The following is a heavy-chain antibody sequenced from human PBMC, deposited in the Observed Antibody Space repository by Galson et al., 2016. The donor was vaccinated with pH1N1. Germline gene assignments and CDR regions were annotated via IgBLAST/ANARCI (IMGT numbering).Heavy chain of an antibody. D-gene: IGHD4-23*01. CDR2: IYHTGTT. CDR3: ARGRLYGGDAFDI. Sequence: LSLTCTVSGDSITSGGYSWNWIRQPPGKGLEWIGYIYHTGTTYYNPSLKSRFTISVDTSKNQFSLKVNSVTAADTAIYYCARGRLYGGDAFDIWGQGTIITVSS. V-gene: IGHV4-30-2*01. CDR1: GDSITSGGYS. J-gene: IGHJ3*02.